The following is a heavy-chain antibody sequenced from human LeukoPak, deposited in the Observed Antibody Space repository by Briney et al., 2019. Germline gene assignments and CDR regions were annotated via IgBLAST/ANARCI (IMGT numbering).Heavy chain of an antibody. V-gene: IGHV5-51*01. Sequence: LGESLKISCKGSGYSFTSYWIGWVRQMPGKGLEWMGIIYAGDSDTRYSPSFQGQVTISAEKSISTAFLQWSSLKASDTATYYCARLQVFSGNEFRDGAFDIWGQGTMVTVSS. CDR2: IYAGDSDT. J-gene: IGHJ3*02. CDR3: ARLQVFSGNEFRDGAFDI. CDR1: GYSFTSYW. D-gene: IGHD5-12*01.